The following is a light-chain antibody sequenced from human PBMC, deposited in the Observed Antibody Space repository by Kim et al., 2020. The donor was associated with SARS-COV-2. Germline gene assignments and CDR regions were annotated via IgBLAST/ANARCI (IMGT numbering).Light chain of an antibody. CDR1: TLGDKY. CDR3: QAWDSSTDV. V-gene: IGLV3-1*01. Sequence: SYELTQPPSVSVSPGQTASITCSGDTLGDKYACWYQQKPGQSPVLVIYQDSKRPSGIPERFSGSNSGNTATLTISGTQAMDEADYYCQAWDSSTDVFGGG. CDR2: QDS. J-gene: IGLJ2*01.